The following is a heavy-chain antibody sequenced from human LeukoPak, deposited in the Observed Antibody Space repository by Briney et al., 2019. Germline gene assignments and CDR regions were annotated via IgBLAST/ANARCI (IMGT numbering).Heavy chain of an antibody. J-gene: IGHJ5*02. V-gene: IGHV3-7*02. CDR1: GFTFSSYW. CDR2: IKQDGSEK. D-gene: IGHD3-22*01. CDR3: ASLAPPDYYDSSGYNWSDP. Sequence: PGGSLRLSCAASGFTFSSYWMSWVRQTPGKGLEWVANIKQDGSEKYYVDSVKGRFTISRDNSKNTLYLQMNSLRAEDTAVYYCASLAPPDYYDSSGYNWSDPWGQGTLVTVSS.